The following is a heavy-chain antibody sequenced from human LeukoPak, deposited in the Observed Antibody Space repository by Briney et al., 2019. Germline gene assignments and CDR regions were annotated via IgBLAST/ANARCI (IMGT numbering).Heavy chain of an antibody. CDR2: TRKKVSSYTT. V-gene: IGHV3-72*01. D-gene: IGHD3-10*01. CDR3: ARSYGSGTYPFDY. CDR1: GFTFSDHY. J-gene: IGHJ4*02. Sequence: GGSLRLSCAASGFTFSDHYMDWVRQAPGKGLEWVGRTRKKVSSYTTEYAASVKGRFTISRGDSKNSLYLQMNSLKTEDTAVYYCARSYGSGTYPFDYWGQGTLVTVSS.